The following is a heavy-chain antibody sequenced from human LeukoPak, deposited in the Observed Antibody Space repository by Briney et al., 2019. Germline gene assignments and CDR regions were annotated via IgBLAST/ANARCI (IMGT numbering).Heavy chain of an antibody. CDR1: GYTFTSYG. V-gene: IGHV1-18*01. CDR2: ISAHNGNT. Sequence: ASVKVSCKASGYTFTSYGISWVRQAPGQGLEWMGWISAHNGNTNYAQKLQGRVTMTTDTSTSTAYMELRSLRSDDTAVYYCARRYCSSTSCQDFDYWAREPWSPSPQ. J-gene: IGHJ4*02. CDR3: ARRYCSSTSCQDFDY. D-gene: IGHD2-2*01.